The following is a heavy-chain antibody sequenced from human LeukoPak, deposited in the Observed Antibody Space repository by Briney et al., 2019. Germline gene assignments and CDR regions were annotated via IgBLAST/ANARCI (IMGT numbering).Heavy chain of an antibody. J-gene: IGHJ4*02. D-gene: IGHD6-13*01. CDR2: IKEDGSEK. CDR3: ASGRQLGY. Sequence: PGGCLRLSCAASRFTFSNYRVCWVRPAPGEGLEWVANIKEDGSEKYYTDSVKGRFTISRDNARNSLYLQMNSLRAEDTAVYYCASGRQLGYWGQGTLVTVSS. V-gene: IGHV3-7*01. CDR1: RFTFSNYR.